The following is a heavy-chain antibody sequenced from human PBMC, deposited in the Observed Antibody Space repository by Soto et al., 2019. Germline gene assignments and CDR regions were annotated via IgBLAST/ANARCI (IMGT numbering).Heavy chain of an antibody. J-gene: IGHJ4*02. Sequence: GGSLRLSCAASGFTFSSYGMNWVRQAPGKGLEWLSFVSRSSDLIHYTDSVKGRFTISRDNAKNSLYLQMTNMRDEDTAVYYCARNSDLDSTFDLWGPGTVVTVSS. CDR3: ARNSDLDSTFDL. CDR1: GFTFSSYG. CDR2: VSRSSDLI. V-gene: IGHV3-48*02. D-gene: IGHD2-21*02.